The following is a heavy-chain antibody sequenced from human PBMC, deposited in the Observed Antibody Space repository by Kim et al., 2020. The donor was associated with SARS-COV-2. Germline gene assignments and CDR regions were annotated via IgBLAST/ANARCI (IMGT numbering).Heavy chain of an antibody. V-gene: IGHV3-33*05. CDR1: GFTFSSYG. D-gene: IGHD6-13*01. CDR3: ARGARGQARGLVQLVRYFDY. J-gene: IGHJ4*02. Sequence: GGSLRLSCAASGFTFSSYGMHWVRQAPGKGLEWVAVISYDGSNKYYADSVKGRFTISRDNSKNTLYLQMTSLRAEDTAVYYCARGARGQARGLVQLVRYFDYWGQGTLVTVSS. CDR2: ISYDGSNK.